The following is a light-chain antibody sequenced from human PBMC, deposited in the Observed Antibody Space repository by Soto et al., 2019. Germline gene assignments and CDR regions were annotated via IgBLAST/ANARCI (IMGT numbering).Light chain of an antibody. J-gene: IGKJ4*01. Sequence: EIVLTQSPGTLSLSPGERATLSCRASQSVSSDYLAWYQQKPGQTPKVLIYRASSRATGNPDRFSGSGSGTDLTLTIRRLEPEDFAVYYCQQYGSSPLTFGGGTRVDIK. CDR3: QQYGSSPLT. CDR1: QSVSSDY. V-gene: IGKV3-20*01. CDR2: RAS.